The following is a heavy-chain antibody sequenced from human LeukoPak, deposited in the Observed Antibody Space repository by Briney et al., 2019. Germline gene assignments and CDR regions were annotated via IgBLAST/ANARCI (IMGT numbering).Heavy chain of an antibody. Sequence: ASVKISCKTSGYTFSNFDVNWVRQATGQGLEWMGWMSPNSGNTGYAQKFQGRVTMTRNTAISTAYMELSSLRSEDTAVYYCVRTPPNWGADYWGQGTLVTVSS. CDR3: VRTPPNWGADY. J-gene: IGHJ4*02. V-gene: IGHV1-8*01. CDR2: MSPNSGNT. CDR1: GYTFSNFD. D-gene: IGHD7-27*01.